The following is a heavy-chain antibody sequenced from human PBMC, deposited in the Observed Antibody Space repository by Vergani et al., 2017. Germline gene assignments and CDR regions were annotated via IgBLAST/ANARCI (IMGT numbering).Heavy chain of an antibody. CDR3: ARLVGAGIAVAVARIDY. J-gene: IGHJ4*02. D-gene: IGHD6-19*01. Sequence: QLQLQESGPGLVKPSETLSLTCTVSGGSISSSSYYWGWIRQPPGKGLEWIGSIYYSGSTYYNPSLKSRVTISVDTSKSQFSLKLSSVTAADTAVYYCARLVGAGIAVAVARIDYWGQGTLVTVSS. CDR1: GGSISSSSYY. V-gene: IGHV4-39*01. CDR2: IYYSGST.